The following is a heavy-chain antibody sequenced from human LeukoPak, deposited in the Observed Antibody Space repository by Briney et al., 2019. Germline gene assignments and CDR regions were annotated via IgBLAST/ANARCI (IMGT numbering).Heavy chain of an antibody. D-gene: IGHD2-8*01. CDR1: GESFSGYY. V-gene: IGHV4-34*01. CDR2: FYYSGST. J-gene: IGHJ4*02. Sequence: SETLSLTCAVYGESFSGYYWSGLRQPPGGGLEGIGSFYYSGSTDYNPSLKRRVTISLDTSKNQFSLKLSSVTAADTAVYYCARGRPVMVYATPEFDYWGQGTLVTVSS. CDR3: ARGRPVMVYATPEFDY.